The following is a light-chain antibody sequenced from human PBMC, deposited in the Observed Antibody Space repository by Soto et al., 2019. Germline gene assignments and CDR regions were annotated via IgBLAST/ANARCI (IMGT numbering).Light chain of an antibody. CDR1: SGDVGGYNS. J-gene: IGLJ1*01. CDR3: SSYAGSTYV. V-gene: IGLV2-8*01. Sequence: ALTQPPSASGSRGQSVTISCTGTSGDVGGYNSVSWYQQHPGKAPKLMIYAVNKRPSGVPDRFSGSKSDNTASLTVSGLQAEDEADYYCSSYAGSTYVFGTGTKVTVL. CDR2: AVN.